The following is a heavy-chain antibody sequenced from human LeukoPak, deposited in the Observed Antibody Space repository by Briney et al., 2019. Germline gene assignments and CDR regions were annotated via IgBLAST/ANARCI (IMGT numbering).Heavy chain of an antibody. D-gene: IGHD6-19*01. CDR1: GGTFSRYA. V-gene: IGHV1-69*05. CDR2: IIPIFGTA. J-gene: IGHJ3*02. CDR3: PTSVAGTLSVETAFDI. Sequence: SVKVSCKASGGTFSRYASSGVRQAPGQGGEWRGGIIPIFGTANYAQKFQDRVTITTDESTSTAYMELSSLRSEDTAVYYCPTSVAGTLSVETAFDIWGQGTMVTVSS.